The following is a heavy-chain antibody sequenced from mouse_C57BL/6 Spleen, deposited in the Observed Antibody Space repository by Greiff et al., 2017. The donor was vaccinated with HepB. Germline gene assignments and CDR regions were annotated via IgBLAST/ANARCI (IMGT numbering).Heavy chain of an antibody. J-gene: IGHJ4*01. V-gene: IGHV1-15*01. D-gene: IGHD2-2*01. Sequence: VQLQQSGAELVRPGASVTLSCKASGYTFTDYEMHWVKLTPVHGLEWIGAIDPETGGTAYNQKFKGKAILTADKSSSTAYMELRSLTSEDSAVYYCTRMEYGYDGDYYAMDYWGQGTSVTVSS. CDR2: IDPETGGT. CDR1: GYTFTDYE. CDR3: TRMEYGYDGDYYAMDY.